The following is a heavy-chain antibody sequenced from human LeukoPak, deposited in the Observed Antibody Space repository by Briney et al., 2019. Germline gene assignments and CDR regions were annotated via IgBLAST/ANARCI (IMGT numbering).Heavy chain of an antibody. V-gene: IGHV3-21*01. Sequence: GGSLRLSCAASGFTFTTYNMNWVRQAPGKGLEWVSYISSSGTYIYYADSVKGRFTISRDNAKNSLFLQMSSLRAEDTAVYYCARVLKYDSSGFSPWGQGSLVTVSS. D-gene: IGHD3-22*01. CDR2: ISSSGTYI. CDR3: ARVLKYDSSGFSP. J-gene: IGHJ5*02. CDR1: GFTFTTYN.